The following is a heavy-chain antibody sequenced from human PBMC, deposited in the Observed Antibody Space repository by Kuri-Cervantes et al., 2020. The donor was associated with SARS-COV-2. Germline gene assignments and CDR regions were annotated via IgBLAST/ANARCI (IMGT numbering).Heavy chain of an antibody. V-gene: IGHV3-23*01. CDR3: ARDLHCSSTSCYSPWFDP. CDR2: ISGSGGST. CDR1: GFTFSNAW. J-gene: IGHJ5*02. Sequence: GGSLRLSCAASGFTFSNAWMSWVRQAPGKGLEWVSAISGSGGSTYYADSVKGRFTISRDNSKNTLYLQMNSLRAEDTAVYYCARDLHCSSTSCYSPWFDPWGQGTLVTVSS. D-gene: IGHD2-2*01.